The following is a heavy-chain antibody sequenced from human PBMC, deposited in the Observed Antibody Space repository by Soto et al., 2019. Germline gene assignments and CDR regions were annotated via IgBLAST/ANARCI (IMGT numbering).Heavy chain of an antibody. CDR3: ARDLSRGITMIGLEIHF. D-gene: IGHD3-22*01. CDR1: GFTFRSYA. J-gene: IGHJ4*02. CDR2: ISYDGSNK. Sequence: LRLSCEASGFTFRSYAMHWVRQAPGKGLELVAIISYDGSNKYYGESVKGRFTISRDNSKNTVSLQMSSLRVDDTAVYYCARDLSRGITMIGLEIHFWGRGTPVTVSS. V-gene: IGHV3-30-3*01.